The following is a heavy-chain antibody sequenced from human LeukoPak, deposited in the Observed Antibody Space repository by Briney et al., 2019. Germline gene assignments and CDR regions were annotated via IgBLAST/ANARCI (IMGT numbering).Heavy chain of an antibody. CDR3: ARDFKMDDYGLFDY. J-gene: IGHJ4*02. V-gene: IGHV3-21*01. Sequence: RGSLRLSCAASGFTFSSYSMNWVRQAPGKGLEWVSSISSSSSYIYYADSVKGRFTISRDNAKNSLYLQMNSLRAEDTAVYYCARDFKMDDYGLFDYWGQGTLVTVSS. D-gene: IGHD4-17*01. CDR1: GFTFSSYS. CDR2: ISSSSSYI.